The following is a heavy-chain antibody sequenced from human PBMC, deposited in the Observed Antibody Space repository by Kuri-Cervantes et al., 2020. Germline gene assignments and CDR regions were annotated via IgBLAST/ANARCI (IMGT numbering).Heavy chain of an antibody. J-gene: IGHJ3*01. CDR3: TRVLDYYGSGSYGFDF. D-gene: IGHD3-10*01. Sequence: SETLSLTCTVSGYSISTGYYWGWIRQAPGKGLEWIGSMYYTGSTYNSPSLRSRVTMSVDTSKNQFSLNLNSVTAADTAVYYCTRVLDYYGSGSYGFDFWGPGTVVTVSS. CDR1: GYSISTGYY. CDR2: MYYTGST. V-gene: IGHV4-38-2*02.